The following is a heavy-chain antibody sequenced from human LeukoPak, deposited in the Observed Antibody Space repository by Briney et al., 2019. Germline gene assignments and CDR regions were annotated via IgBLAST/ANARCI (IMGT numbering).Heavy chain of an antibody. V-gene: IGHV4-59*11. CDR2: ISYIGTT. CDR1: GDSFSSHY. CDR3: ARDLVTVTKGFDI. J-gene: IGHJ3*02. D-gene: IGHD4-17*01. Sequence: PSETLSLTCAVSGDSFSSHYWTWIRQPPGRGLEWIGYISYIGTTNYNPSLKSRVTISIDTSKNQFSLKLSSVTTADTAVYYFARDLVTVTKGFDIWGLGTMVSVSS.